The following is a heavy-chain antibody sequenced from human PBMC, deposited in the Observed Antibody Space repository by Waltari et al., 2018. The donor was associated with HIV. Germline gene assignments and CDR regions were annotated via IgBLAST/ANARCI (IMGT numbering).Heavy chain of an antibody. CDR2: VNTANGHT. Sequence: VQLVQSGAEETKPGASVKLSCKASGYSFTSHAIHWVRQAPGQRREGVGWVNTANGHTKESQNFQGRVTITRDTSATTASMELNSLRSEDTAVYYCAREMSLIRVIAVAMDVWGQGTTVTVSS. D-gene: IGHD6-19*01. CDR1: GYSFTSHA. V-gene: IGHV1-3*05. J-gene: IGHJ6*02. CDR3: AREMSLIRVIAVAMDV.